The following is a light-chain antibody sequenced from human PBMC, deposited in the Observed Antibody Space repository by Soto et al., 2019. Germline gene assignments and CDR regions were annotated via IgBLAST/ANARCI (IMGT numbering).Light chain of an antibody. V-gene: IGKV1-39*01. J-gene: IGKJ1*01. CDR2: AAS. CDR1: QSISGY. CDR3: QQYNSYPWT. Sequence: DIQMTQSPSSLSASVGDRATITYWASQSISGYLNWYQQKPGKAPKLLIYAASSMASGVPARFSGSGSGTDFTLTISSLQPEDFAAYYCQQYNSYPWTFGQGTKVDIK.